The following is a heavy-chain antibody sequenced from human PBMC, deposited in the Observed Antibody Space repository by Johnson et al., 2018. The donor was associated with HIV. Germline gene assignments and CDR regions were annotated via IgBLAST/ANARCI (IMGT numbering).Heavy chain of an antibody. CDR1: GFTFDDYA. J-gene: IGHJ3*02. Sequence: VQLVESGGGLVQPGGSLRLSCAASGFTFDDYAMHWVRQAPGKGLEWVSAIRGSGGSTYYADSVKGRFTISRDHSKTTLYLQMNSLRAEATAVYYCAKDQASGYYCDACDIWGQGTMVTVSS. V-gene: IGHV3-23*04. CDR3: AKDQASGYYCDACDI. D-gene: IGHD3-22*01. CDR2: IRGSGGST.